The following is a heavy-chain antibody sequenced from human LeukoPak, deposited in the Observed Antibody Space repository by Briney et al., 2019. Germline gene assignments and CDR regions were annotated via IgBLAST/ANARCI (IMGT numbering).Heavy chain of an antibody. CDR3: AKDTSSSGYNWFDP. CDR1: GFTFDDYA. J-gene: IGHJ5*02. D-gene: IGHD6-19*01. V-gene: IGHV3-9*01. CDR2: ITWNSGSI. Sequence: PGGSLRLSCAASGFTFDDYAMHWVRHAPGKGLEWVSGITWNSGSIGYADSVKGRFTISRDNAKNSLYLQMNSLRAEDTALYYCAKDTSSSGYNWFDPWGQGTLVTVSS.